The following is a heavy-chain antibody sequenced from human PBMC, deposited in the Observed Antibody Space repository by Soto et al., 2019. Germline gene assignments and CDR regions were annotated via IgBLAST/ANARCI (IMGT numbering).Heavy chain of an antibody. Sequence: GESLKISCKGSGYSFTSCWISWVRQMPGKGLEWMGRIDPSDSYTNYSPSFQGHVTISADKSISTAYLQWSSLKASDTAMYYCARQPITMVREIDYWGQGTLVTVSS. D-gene: IGHD3-10*01. CDR3: ARQPITMVREIDY. V-gene: IGHV5-10-1*01. J-gene: IGHJ4*02. CDR2: IDPSDSYT. CDR1: GYSFTSCW.